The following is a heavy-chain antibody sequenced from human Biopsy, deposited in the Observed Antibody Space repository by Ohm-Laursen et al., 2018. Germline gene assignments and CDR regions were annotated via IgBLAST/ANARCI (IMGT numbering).Heavy chain of an antibody. CDR1: GGSIDSYY. J-gene: IGHJ2*01. CDR2: IYFTGRT. D-gene: IGHD5-24*01. V-gene: IGHV4-59*12. CDR3: ASAGYNPDWNFDL. Sequence: SETLSLTCTVSGGSIDSYYWSWIWQPPGKALEWIGYIYFTGRTSYNPSLKSQVTMSINTSKKQFSLRLIPGTAADTAVYYCASAGYNPDWNFDLWGRGTRVTVSS.